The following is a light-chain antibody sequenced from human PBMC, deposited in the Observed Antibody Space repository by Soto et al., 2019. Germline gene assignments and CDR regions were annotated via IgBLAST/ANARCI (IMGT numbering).Light chain of an antibody. J-gene: IGKJ1*01. CDR2: GAS. CDR1: QTVSNNY. Sequence: EIVLTQSPGTLSLSPGERATLSCRASQTVSNNYLAWYQQKPGQAPRLFIYGASTRATGIPDRFSGSGSGTDFTLTISRQEPEDFAVYYCQQYGSSRTFGQGTKVEIK. CDR3: QQYGSSRT. V-gene: IGKV3-20*01.